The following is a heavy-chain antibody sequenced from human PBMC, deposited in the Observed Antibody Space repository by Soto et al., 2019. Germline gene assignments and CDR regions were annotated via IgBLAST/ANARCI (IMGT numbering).Heavy chain of an antibody. J-gene: IGHJ6*03. CDR2: IGTAGDT. Sequence: GGSLILSFVSPGFTFSNYGMHWVRQATGKGLEWVSGIGTAGDTYYAGSVKGRFTISRENAKNSLYLQMNSLRAGDTAVYYCSRRDGYYHYMDVWGKGTTVTVSS. CDR1: GFTFSNYG. CDR3: SRRDGYYHYMDV. V-gene: IGHV3-13*01.